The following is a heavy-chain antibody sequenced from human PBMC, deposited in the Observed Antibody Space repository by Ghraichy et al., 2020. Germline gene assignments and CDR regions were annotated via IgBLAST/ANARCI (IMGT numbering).Heavy chain of an antibody. J-gene: IGHJ4*02. D-gene: IGHD2-21*01. CDR1: GGSISSSNW. CDR3: ARVEKTYCGGDCYSWGWENFDY. V-gene: IGHV4-4*02. CDR2: IYHSGST. Sequence: SETLSLTCAVSGGSISSSNWWSWVRQPPGKGLEWIGEIYHSGSTNYNPSLKSRVTISVDKSKNQFSLKLSSVTAADTAVYYCARVEKTYCGGDCYSWGWENFDYWGQGTLVTVSS.